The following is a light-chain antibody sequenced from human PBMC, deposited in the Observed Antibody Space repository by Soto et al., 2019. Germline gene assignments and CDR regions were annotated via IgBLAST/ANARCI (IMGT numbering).Light chain of an antibody. Sequence: EIVLTQSPGTLSLSPGERATLSCRASQSVTNSFLAWYQQKPGQAPRLLIYGASRRATGIPDRCTGSGSGTDFTLTISSLDPEYFAVYYCQQRSNFITFGQGTRLEI. CDR2: GAS. V-gene: IGKV3D-20*02. CDR3: QQRSNFIT. CDR1: QSVTNSF. J-gene: IGKJ5*01.